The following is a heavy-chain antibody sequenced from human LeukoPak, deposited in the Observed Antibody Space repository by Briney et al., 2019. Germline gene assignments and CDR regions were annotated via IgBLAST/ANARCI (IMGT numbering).Heavy chain of an antibody. D-gene: IGHD6-6*01. CDR2: IYYSGST. J-gene: IGHJ4*02. CDR1: GGSISSSSYY. V-gene: IGHV4-39*01. CDR3: ARHRGSSSLFDY. Sequence: SETLSLTCTVSGGSISSSSYYWGWIRQPPGKGLEWIGSIYYSGSTYYNPSLKSRVTISVDTSKNQFSLKLSSVTAADTAVYYCARHRGSSSLFDYWGQGTLVTVSS.